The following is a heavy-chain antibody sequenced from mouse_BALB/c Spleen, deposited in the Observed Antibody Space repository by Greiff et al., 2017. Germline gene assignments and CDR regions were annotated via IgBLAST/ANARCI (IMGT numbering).Heavy chain of an antibody. CDR3: AREDYYGSSYAMDY. J-gene: IGHJ4*01. Sequence: VQLQQSGPELVKPGASVKMSCKASGYTFTSYVMHWVKQKPGQGLEWIGYINPYNDGTKYNEKFKGKATLTSDKSSSTAYMELSSLTSEDSAVYYCAREDYYGSSYAMDYWCQGTSVTVSS. CDR2: INPYNDGT. CDR1: GYTFTSYV. D-gene: IGHD1-1*01. V-gene: IGHV1-14*01.